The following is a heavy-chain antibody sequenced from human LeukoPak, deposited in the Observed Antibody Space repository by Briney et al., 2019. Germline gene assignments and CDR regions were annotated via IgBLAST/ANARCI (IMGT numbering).Heavy chain of an antibody. CDR2: ITPNSGGT. D-gene: IGHD1-14*01. Sequence: ASVKVSCKASGYTFTGYYIHWVRQAPGQGLEWMGWITPNSGGTKYGQKFQGRVTMTRDTSISTAYMELSSLRSDDTAVYYCAADPDIITRWYFDLWGRGTLVTVSS. CDR1: GYTFTGYY. V-gene: IGHV1-2*02. CDR3: AADPDIITRWYFDL. J-gene: IGHJ2*01.